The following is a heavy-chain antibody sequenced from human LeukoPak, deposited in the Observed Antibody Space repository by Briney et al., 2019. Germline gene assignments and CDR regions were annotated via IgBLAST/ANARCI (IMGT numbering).Heavy chain of an antibody. Sequence: GESLKISSKGSGYSFTSYWSGWVRQMPGKGLEWRGILYPGDSDTRDRPAFLGQVPIPADKSISTGYLQWSSLKASDTAMYYCSRHYRQLVASWGQGTLVTVSS. CDR1: GYSFTSYW. J-gene: IGHJ5*02. CDR3: SRHYRQLVAS. D-gene: IGHD6-6*01. V-gene: IGHV5-51*01. CDR2: LYPGDSDT.